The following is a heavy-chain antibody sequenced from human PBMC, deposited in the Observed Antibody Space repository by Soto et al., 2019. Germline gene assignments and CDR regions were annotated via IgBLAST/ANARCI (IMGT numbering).Heavy chain of an antibody. V-gene: IGHV4-59*08. Sequence: PSETLSLTCTVSGTSISSYYWSWSRQPPGKGLAWIGNIHYGGTTNYNPSLKSRVTISVDTSKMQVSLKLSCVTAADTAVYFCARGTPSPLIVRRSRGPWFDNWGQGTLVTVSS. J-gene: IGHJ5*02. D-gene: IGHD2-15*01. CDR2: IHYGGTT. CDR3: ARGTPSPLIVRRSRGPWFDN. CDR1: GTSISSYY.